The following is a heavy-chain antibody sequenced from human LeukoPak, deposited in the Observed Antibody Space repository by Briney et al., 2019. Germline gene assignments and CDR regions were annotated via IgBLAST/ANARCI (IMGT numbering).Heavy chain of an antibody. CDR2: INPNSGGT. CDR1: GYTFTGYY. J-gene: IGHJ3*02. V-gene: IGHV1-2*02. D-gene: IGHD3-3*01. Sequence: ASVKVSCKASGYTFTGYYMHWVRQAPGQGLEWMGWINPNSGGTNYAQKFQGRVTMTRDTSISTAYMELSRLRSDDTAVYYCARAKSIFGVANDALDIWGQGTMVTVSS. CDR3: ARAKSIFGVANDALDI.